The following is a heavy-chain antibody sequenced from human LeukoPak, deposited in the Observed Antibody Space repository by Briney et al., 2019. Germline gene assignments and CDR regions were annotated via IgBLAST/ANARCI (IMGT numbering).Heavy chain of an antibody. CDR2: IRSKAYGGTT. V-gene: IGHV3-49*04. CDR1: GFTFGDYG. J-gene: IGHJ4*02. CDR3: TGSFGELSFFAH. Sequence: GGSLRLSCTASGFTFGDYGMSWVRQAPGKGLEWVGFIRSKAYGGTTEYAASVKGRFTISRDDSKSIAYLQVNSLKTEDTAVYYCTGSFGELSFFAHWGQGTLVTASS. D-gene: IGHD3-10*01.